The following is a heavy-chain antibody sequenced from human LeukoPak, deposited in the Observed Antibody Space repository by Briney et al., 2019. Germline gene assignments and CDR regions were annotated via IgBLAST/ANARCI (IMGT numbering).Heavy chain of an antibody. Sequence: GASVKVSCRASGYTFTDYYMHWVRQAPGQGLEWMGWINPNSGGTNYAQKFQGRVTMTRDTSISTAYMELSRLRSDDTAVYYCARAPGYTSGWYYFDYWSQGTLVTVSA. CDR2: INPNSGGT. V-gene: IGHV1-2*02. CDR1: GYTFTDYY. CDR3: ARAPGYTSGWYYFDY. J-gene: IGHJ4*02. D-gene: IGHD6-19*01.